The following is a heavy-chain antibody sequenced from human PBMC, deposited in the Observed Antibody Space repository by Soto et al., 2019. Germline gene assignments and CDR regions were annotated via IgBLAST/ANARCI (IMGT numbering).Heavy chain of an antibody. CDR2: VYYRGST. CDR3: AKANYFDY. V-gene: IGHV4-59*01. J-gene: IGHJ4*02. Sequence: PSETLSLTCTVSGGSISGYYWSWFRQPPGKGLEWIGSVYYRGSTNYNPSLKSRVTISVDMSKNQFSLKLTSVTAADTAVYDCAKANYFDYWGQGNLVTVSS. D-gene: IGHD3-10*01. CDR1: GGSISGYY.